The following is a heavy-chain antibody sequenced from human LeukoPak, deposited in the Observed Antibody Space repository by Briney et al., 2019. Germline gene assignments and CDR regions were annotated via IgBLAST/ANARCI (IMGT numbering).Heavy chain of an antibody. CDR2: IYSRGST. J-gene: IGHJ4*02. D-gene: IGHD3-10*01. V-gene: IGHV3-53*01. CDR3: ARVHGEVSDEIFHYFDY. CDR1: GFSVSGSY. Sequence: GGSLRLSCAASGFSVSGSYMSWVRQAPGKGLEWVSVIYSRGSTYYADSVKGRCTISRDVSKNTVSLPLDNLTTEDTAVYYCARVHGEVSDEIFHYFDYWGQGTPATVSS.